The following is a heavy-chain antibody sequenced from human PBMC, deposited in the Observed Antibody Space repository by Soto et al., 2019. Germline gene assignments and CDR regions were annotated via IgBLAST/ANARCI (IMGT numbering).Heavy chain of an antibody. D-gene: IGHD2-2*01. CDR1: GFTFSNAW. CDR3: AKDGRGYCSSTSCYGPSDY. CDR2: IKSKTDGGTT. V-gene: IGHV3-15*07. Sequence: GSLRLSCAASGFTFSNAWINWVRQAPGKGLEWVGRIKSKTDGGTTDYAEPVKGRFAISRDDSNNTLYLQMNSLRAEDTAVYYCAKDGRGYCSSTSCYGPSDYWGQGTLVTVSS. J-gene: IGHJ4*02.